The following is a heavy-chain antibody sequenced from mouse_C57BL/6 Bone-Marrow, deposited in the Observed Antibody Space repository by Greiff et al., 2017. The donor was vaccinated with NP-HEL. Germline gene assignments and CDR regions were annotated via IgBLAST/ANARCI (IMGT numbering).Heavy chain of an antibody. D-gene: IGHD3-2*02. CDR2: IYPGSGST. J-gene: IGHJ3*01. Sequence: VQLQESGAELVKPGASVKMSCKASGYTFTSYWITWVKQRPGQGLEWIGDIYPGSGSTTYNEKLKSKATLTVDTSSSTAYMQLISLTSEDSSVYYCARFRQLRLLAWFAYWGQGTLVTVSA. V-gene: IGHV1-55*01. CDR1: GYTFTSYW. CDR3: ARFRQLRLLAWFAY.